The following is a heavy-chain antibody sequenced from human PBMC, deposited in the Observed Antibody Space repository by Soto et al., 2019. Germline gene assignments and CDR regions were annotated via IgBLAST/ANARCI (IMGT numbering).Heavy chain of an antibody. Sequence: PSETLSLTCAVYGGSFSGYYWSWIRQPPGKGLEWIGEINHSGSTNYNPSLKSRVTISVDTSKNQFSLKLSPLTAAETAVYYCARGRGLLWFVELTLDYWGQGTLVTVSS. CDR2: INHSGST. J-gene: IGHJ4*02. V-gene: IGHV4-34*01. D-gene: IGHD3-10*01. CDR3: ARGRGLLWFVELTLDY. CDR1: GGSFSGYY.